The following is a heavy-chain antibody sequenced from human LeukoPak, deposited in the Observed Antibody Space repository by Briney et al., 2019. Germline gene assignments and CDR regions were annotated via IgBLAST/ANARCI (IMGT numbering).Heavy chain of an antibody. Sequence: GGSLRLSCAASGFTFSETWMHWVRQVPGKGLVWVSRIRNDGSDARYAESVKGRFTISRDNAKNTLYLQMNSLRDEDTAVYYCAKSHTGGYDSSGYVLDYWGQGTLVTVSS. CDR3: AKSHTGGYDSSGYVLDY. D-gene: IGHD3-22*01. V-gene: IGHV3-74*01. CDR2: IRNDGSDA. CDR1: GFTFSETW. J-gene: IGHJ4*02.